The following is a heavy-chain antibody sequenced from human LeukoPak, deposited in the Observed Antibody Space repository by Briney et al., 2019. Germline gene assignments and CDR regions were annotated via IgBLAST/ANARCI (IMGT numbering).Heavy chain of an antibody. CDR3: ARVMFDGGMDY. CDR2: IKYDGSQK. D-gene: IGHD3-16*01. Sequence: GGSLRLSCAASGFTFSSYWMTWVRQAPGKGLEWVANIKYDGSQKYYVGSVKGRFTISRDNSKNSLFLQMNSQRAEDTAVFYCARVMFDGGMDYWGQGTLVTVSS. CDR1: GFTFSSYW. J-gene: IGHJ4*02. V-gene: IGHV3-7*01.